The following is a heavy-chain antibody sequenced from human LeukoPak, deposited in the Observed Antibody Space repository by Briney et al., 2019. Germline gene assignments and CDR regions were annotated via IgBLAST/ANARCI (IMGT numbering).Heavy chain of an antibody. CDR3: AKSGGYCSGGSCQFDY. V-gene: IGHV3-7*03. J-gene: IGHJ4*02. Sequence: PGGSLRLSCAASGFTFSSYSMNWVRQAPGKGLEWVANIKQDGSEKYYVDSVKGRFTISRDNSKNTLYLQMNSLRAEDTAVYYCAKSGGYCSGGSCQFDYWGQGTLVTVSS. CDR2: IKQDGSEK. CDR1: GFTFSSYS. D-gene: IGHD2-15*01.